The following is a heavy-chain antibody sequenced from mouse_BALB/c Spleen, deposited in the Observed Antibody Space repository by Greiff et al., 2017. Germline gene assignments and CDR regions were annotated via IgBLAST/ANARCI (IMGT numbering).Heavy chain of an antibody. CDR3: ARWDGYYLYCAMDY. V-gene: IGHV5-4*02. CDR1: GFTFSDYY. Sequence: EVKLVESGGGLVKPGGSLKLSCAASGFTFSDYYMYWVRQTPEKRLEWVATISDGGSYTYYPDSVKGRFTISRDNARNILYLQMSSLRSEDTAMYYCARWDGYYLYCAMDYWGQGTSVTVSS. CDR2: ISDGGSYT. J-gene: IGHJ4*01. D-gene: IGHD2-3*01.